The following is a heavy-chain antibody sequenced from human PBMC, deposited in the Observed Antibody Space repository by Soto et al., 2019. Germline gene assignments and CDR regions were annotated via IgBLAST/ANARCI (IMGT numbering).Heavy chain of an antibody. J-gene: IGHJ6*02. D-gene: IGHD1-1*01. CDR2: IYYSGST. CDR3: ARVGTMDV. CDR1: GGSVSSGSYY. V-gene: IGHV4-61*01. Sequence: SETLSLTCTVSGGSVSSGSYYWSWIRQPPGKGLEWIGYIYYSGSTNYNPSLKSRVTISVDTSKNQFSLKLSSVTAADTAVYYCARVGTMDVWGQGTTVTVSS.